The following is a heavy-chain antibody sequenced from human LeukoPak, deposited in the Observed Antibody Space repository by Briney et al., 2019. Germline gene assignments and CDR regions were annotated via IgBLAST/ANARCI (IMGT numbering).Heavy chain of an antibody. J-gene: IGHJ5*02. V-gene: IGHV4-4*02. CDR3: ARLQHDYGDYMSDP. Sequence: SGTLSLTCAVSGGSISSSNWWSWVRQPPGKGLEWIGEIYHSGSTNYNPSLKSRVTISVDTSKNQFSLKLSSVTAADTAVYYCARLQHDYGDYMSDPWGQGTLVTVSS. CDR1: GGSISSSNW. D-gene: IGHD4-17*01. CDR2: IYHSGST.